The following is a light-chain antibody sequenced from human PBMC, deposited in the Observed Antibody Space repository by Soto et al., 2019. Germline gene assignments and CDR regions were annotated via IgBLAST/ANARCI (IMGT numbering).Light chain of an antibody. V-gene: IGLV2-8*01. CDR3: SSYAGRDIWV. CDR1: SSDVGGYNF. J-gene: IGLJ3*02. Sequence: QSALTQPPSASGSPGQSVTISCTGTSSDVGGYNFVSWYQHHPGKAPKLIIYEVNKRPSGVPNRFSGSKSGDTASLTVSGLQDDDEADYYCSSYAGRDIWVFGGGTKLTVL. CDR2: EVN.